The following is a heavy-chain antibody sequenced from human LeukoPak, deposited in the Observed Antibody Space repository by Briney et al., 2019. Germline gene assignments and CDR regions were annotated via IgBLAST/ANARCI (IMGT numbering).Heavy chain of an antibody. CDR2: IYHSGST. CDR1: GYPISSGYY. J-gene: IGHJ4*02. V-gene: IGHV4-38-2*02. D-gene: IGHD6-13*01. Sequence: SETLSLTCAVSGYPISSGYYWGWIRQPPGKGLEWIGSIYHSGSTYYNPSLKSRVTISVDTSKNQFSLKLSSVTAADTAVYYCARDPAAGTDYWGQGTLVTVSS. CDR3: ARDPAAGTDY.